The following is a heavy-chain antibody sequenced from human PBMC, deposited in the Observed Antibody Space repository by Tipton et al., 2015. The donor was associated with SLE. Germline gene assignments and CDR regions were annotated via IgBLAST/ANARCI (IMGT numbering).Heavy chain of an antibody. V-gene: IGHV6-1*01. CDR2: TYFRSKWFD. Sequence: GLVKPSQTLSLTCDISGDSVSSNSAAWHWIRQSPARGLEWLGRTYFRSKWFDDYAISVKSRITINTDTSKNQISLQLNSVTPEDTAVYYCARSVGGTYEFDHWGQGPLVTVSS. D-gene: IGHD1-26*01. CDR1: GDSVSSNSAA. CDR3: ARSVGGTYEFDH. J-gene: IGHJ4*02.